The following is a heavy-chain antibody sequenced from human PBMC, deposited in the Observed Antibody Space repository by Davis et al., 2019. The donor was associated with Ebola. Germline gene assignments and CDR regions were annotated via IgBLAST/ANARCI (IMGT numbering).Heavy chain of an antibody. Sequence: PGGSLRLSCQGSGYSFTNYWINWVRQMPGKGLEWMGRIDPSDSYTNYSPSFQGHVTISADKSISTAYLHWNSLKASDTAMYYCATPSGNYDMGDYWGQGTLVTVSS. CDR3: ATPSGNYDMGDY. J-gene: IGHJ4*02. D-gene: IGHD1-26*01. V-gene: IGHV5-10-1*01. CDR1: GYSFTNYW. CDR2: IDPSDSYT.